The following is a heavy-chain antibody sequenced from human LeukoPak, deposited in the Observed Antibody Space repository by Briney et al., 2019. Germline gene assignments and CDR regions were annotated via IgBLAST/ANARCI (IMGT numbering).Heavy chain of an antibody. D-gene: IGHD6-19*01. Sequence: GASVKVSCKASGGTFSSYAISWVRQAPGQGLEWMGRIIPILGIANYAQKFQGRVTITADKSTSTAYMELSSLRSEDTAVYYCARDLPLAGTGNFDYWGQGTLVTVSS. CDR3: ARDLPLAGTGNFDY. V-gene: IGHV1-69*04. CDR1: GGTFSSYA. CDR2: IIPILGIA. J-gene: IGHJ4*02.